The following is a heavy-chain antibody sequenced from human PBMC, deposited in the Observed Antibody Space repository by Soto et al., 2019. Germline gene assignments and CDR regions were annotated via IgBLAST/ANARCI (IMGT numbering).Heavy chain of an antibody. D-gene: IGHD3-22*01. J-gene: IGHJ4*02. Sequence: SGPTLVNPTETLTMTCTFSGFSLSSGVGVGWVRQPPGKALEWLAVIYWDNDKRSSPSLKSRLTITKDTSKNQVFLTMTNMDPVDTATYYCARATYYYDSSGYASIYFDYWGQGTLVTVSS. CDR1: GFSLSSGVG. CDR2: IYWDNDK. CDR3: ARATYYYDSSGYASIYFDY. V-gene: IGHV2-5*02.